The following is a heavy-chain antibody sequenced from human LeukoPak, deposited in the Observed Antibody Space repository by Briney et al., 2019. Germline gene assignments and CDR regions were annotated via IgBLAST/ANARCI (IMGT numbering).Heavy chain of an antibody. D-gene: IGHD3-10*01. CDR1: GFTFSNYA. V-gene: IGHV3-23*01. Sequence: GGSLRLSCAASGFTFSNYAMSWVRQAPGKGLEWVSAISGIGDRTYHADSVKGRFTISRDNSKNALYLQMDSLRAEDTAVYYCAKDIGAHQFDSWGQGTLVIVSS. J-gene: IGHJ4*02. CDR2: ISGIGDRT. CDR3: AKDIGAHQFDS.